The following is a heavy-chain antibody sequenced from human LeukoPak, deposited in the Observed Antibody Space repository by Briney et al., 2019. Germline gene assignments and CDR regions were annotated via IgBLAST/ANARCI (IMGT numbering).Heavy chain of an antibody. Sequence: GGSLRLSCAASGFTYSNYGMNWVRQAPGKGLEWVSYITGSSSTIYYADSVKGRFTISRDNAKNSLYLQMNSLRAEDTAVYYCASGALGRYSEYFQHWGQGTLVTVSS. J-gene: IGHJ1*01. CDR3: ASGALGRYSEYFQH. CDR1: GFTYSNYG. CDR2: ITGSSSTI. D-gene: IGHD2-21*01. V-gene: IGHV3-48*04.